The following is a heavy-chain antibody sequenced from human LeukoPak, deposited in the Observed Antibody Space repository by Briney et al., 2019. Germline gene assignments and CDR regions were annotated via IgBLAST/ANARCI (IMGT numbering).Heavy chain of an antibody. CDR2: VNPEDVKT. V-gene: IGHV1-69-2*01. CDR1: GYRFRTYH. CDR3: ATDSYGDEDY. J-gene: IGHJ4*02. Sequence: ASVKVSCKASGYRFRTYHMHWVKEAPGKGLEWVGSVNPEDVKTIYVEKFQGRVTITADTSTDTSYMELSGLRSDDTAIYYCATDSYGDEDYWGQGTLVTVSS. D-gene: IGHD4/OR15-4a*01.